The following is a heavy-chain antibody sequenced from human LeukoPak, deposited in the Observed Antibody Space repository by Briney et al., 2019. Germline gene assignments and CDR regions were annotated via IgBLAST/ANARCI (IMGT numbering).Heavy chain of an antibody. D-gene: IGHD2-2*01. CDR2: ISGSGGST. V-gene: IGHV3-23*01. J-gene: IGHJ5*02. CDR3: AKARVPAAFNWFDP. CDR1: GFTFSSYA. Sequence: GGSLRLSCAASGFTFSSYAMSWVRQAPGNGLDWVSAISGSGGSTHYADSVKGRFTISRDNSKNTLYLQMNSLRAEDTAVYYCAKARVPAAFNWFDPWGQGTLVTVSS.